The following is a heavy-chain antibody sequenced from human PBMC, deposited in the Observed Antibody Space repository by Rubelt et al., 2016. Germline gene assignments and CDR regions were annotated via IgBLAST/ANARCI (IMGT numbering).Heavy chain of an antibody. CDR1: GGSFSGYY. CDR3: ARGKEGLGVTMMDY. D-gene: IGHD3-22*01. Sequence: QVQLQQWGAGLLKPSETLSLTCAVYGGSFSGYYWSWIRQPPGKGLEWIGEINHSGSTNYNPSLKSLVTISVDTSKNQCSRKLSSVTAADTAVYYCARGKEGLGVTMMDYWGQGTLVTVSS. CDR2: INHSGST. V-gene: IGHV4-34*01. J-gene: IGHJ4*02.